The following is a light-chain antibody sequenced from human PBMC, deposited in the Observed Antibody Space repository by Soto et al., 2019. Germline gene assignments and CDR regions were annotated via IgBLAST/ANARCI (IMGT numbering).Light chain of an antibody. V-gene: IGKV3-20*01. CDR2: GAS. CDR3: QQYGSSGT. Sequence: ALTHSPGTLSSSPGERATLSFSSSQSVSSNYLAWYQQKPGQAPRLLIYGASSRATGIPDRFSGSGSGTDFTLTINRLEPEDFAVYYCQQYGSSGTFGQGTKVDIK. CDR1: QSVSSNY. J-gene: IGKJ1*01.